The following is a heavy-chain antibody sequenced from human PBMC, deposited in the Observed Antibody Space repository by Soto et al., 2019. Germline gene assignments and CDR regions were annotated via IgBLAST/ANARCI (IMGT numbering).Heavy chain of an antibody. CDR1: GYTFTGYY. D-gene: IGHD3-3*01. CDR3: ARDLSSYYDFWSGVYYGMDV. CDR2: INPNSGGT. Sequence: GASVKVSCKASGYTFTGYYMHWVRQAPGQGLGWMGWINPNSGGTNYAQKFQGRVTMTRDTSISTAYMELSRLRSDDTAVYYCARDLSSYYDFWSGVYYGMDVWGQGTTVTVSS. V-gene: IGHV1-2*02. J-gene: IGHJ6*02.